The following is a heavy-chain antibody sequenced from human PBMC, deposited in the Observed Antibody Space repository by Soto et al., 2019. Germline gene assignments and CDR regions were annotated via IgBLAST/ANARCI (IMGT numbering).Heavy chain of an antibody. V-gene: IGHV3-72*01. Sequence: EVQLVESGGGLVQPGGSLRLSCAASGFTFSDHYMDWVRQAPGKGLEWVGRSKNKAASYTTEYAASVRGRFTVSREGSKNPLLLQMNSLKTDDPAVEYCTVWGCGKDFGAAWGEGIVVTVSS. CDR3: TVWGCGKDFGAA. CDR1: GFTFSDHY. J-gene: IGHJ4*02. D-gene: IGHD3-16*01. CDR2: SKNKAASYTT.